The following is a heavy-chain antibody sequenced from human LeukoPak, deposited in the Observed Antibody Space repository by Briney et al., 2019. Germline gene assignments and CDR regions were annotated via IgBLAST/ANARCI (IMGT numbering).Heavy chain of an antibody. V-gene: IGHV4-30-2*01. CDR1: GGSISSGGYS. D-gene: IGHD3-10*01. CDR3: ARERITMVRGVKNWYFDL. Sequence: PSQTLSLTCAVSGGSISSGGYSWSWIRQPPGKGLEWIGYIYHSGSTYYNPSLKSRVTISVDRSKNRFSLKLSSVTAADTAVYYCARERITMVRGVKNWYFDLWGRGTLVTVSS. J-gene: IGHJ2*01. CDR2: IYHSGST.